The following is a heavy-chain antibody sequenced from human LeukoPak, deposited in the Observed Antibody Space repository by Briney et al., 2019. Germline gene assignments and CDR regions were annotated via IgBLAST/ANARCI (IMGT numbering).Heavy chain of an antibody. D-gene: IGHD3-10*01. Sequence: PGGSLRLSCAASGFTVSNKYMSWIRQPPGKGLEWIGSIYYSGSTYYNPSLKSRVTISVDTSKNQFSLKLSSVTAADTAVYYCARHYGSGSYSFDYWGQGTLVTVSS. CDR1: GFTVSNKY. CDR2: IYYSGST. J-gene: IGHJ4*02. CDR3: ARHYGSGSYSFDY. V-gene: IGHV4-39*01.